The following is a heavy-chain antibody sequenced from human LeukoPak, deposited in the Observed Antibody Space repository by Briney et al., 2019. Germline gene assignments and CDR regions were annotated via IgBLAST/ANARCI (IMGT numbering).Heavy chain of an antibody. CDR3: VREDTPATANY. J-gene: IGHJ4*02. CDR1: GFNFANHA. Sequence: QSGGSLRLSCAASGFNFANHAMSWVRQTPGKGLEWVSAISGGGDITYYADSVTGRFTISRDNSKDTLFLQMHSLRPGDTAVYYCVREDTPATANYWGQGTLVTIPS. D-gene: IGHD2-21*02. V-gene: IGHV3-23*01. CDR2: ISGGGDIT.